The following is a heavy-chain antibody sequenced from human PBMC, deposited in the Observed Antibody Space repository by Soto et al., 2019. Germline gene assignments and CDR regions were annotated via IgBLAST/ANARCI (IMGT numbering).Heavy chain of an antibody. CDR3: ARSWSGSTSGRVDV. V-gene: IGHV3-9*01. J-gene: IGHJ6*02. Sequence: EVQLVESGGGLVHPGSSLRLSCVASGFTFDDHVMNWVRQVPGKGLEWVGHINWNGYSIGYGGSVRGRFTISRDKAKNIIYLKMRSLRSEDTALYYCARSWSGSTSGRVDVWGQGTKVTVSS. CDR1: GFTFDDHV. CDR2: INWNGYSI. D-gene: IGHD1-26*01.